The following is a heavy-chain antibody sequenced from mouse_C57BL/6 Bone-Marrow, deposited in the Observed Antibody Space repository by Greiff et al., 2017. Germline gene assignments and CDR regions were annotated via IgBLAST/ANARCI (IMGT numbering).Heavy chain of an antibody. CDR2: IYPGSGNT. Sequence: VKLMASGAELVRPGASVKLSCKASGYTFTDYYIHWVKQRPGQGLEWIARIYPGSGNTYYNEQFKCKATLTAEKSSSTAYMQLSSLTSEDSAVYFCASSSLWYFDVWGTVTTVTVSS. J-gene: IGHJ1*03. D-gene: IGHD1-3*01. V-gene: IGHV1-76*01. CDR1: GYTFTDYY. CDR3: ASSSLWYFDV.